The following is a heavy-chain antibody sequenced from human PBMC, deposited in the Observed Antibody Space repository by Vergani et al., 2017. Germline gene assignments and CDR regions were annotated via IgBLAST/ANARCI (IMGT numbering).Heavy chain of an antibody. CDR1: GFTFSTYA. CDR2: LTGGGGST. V-gene: IGHV3-23*01. CDR3: MKDAGFYEDFFDS. D-gene: IGHD5/OR15-5a*01. Sequence: EVQLLESGGSLKQPGGSVRLSCAASGFTFSTYAMHWVRQAPGKGLEWVSALTGGGGSTYYADSFKGRFIISRDNSRDTLYLQMNSLRPEDTATYYCMKDAGFYEDFFDSWGQGTLVTVS. J-gene: IGHJ4*02.